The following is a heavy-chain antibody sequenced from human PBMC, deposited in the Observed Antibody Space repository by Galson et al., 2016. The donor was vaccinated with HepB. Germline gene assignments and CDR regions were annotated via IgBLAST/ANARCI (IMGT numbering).Heavy chain of an antibody. CDR1: GYTLISNH. D-gene: IGHD3-10*01. CDR2: INPSSGKT. V-gene: IGHV1-46*01. Sequence: SVKVSCKASGYTLISNHIHWVRQAPGQGLEWMGIINPSSGKTGFAQKFQGRVTMTRDTSTSTVYMELSGLRSEDTAVYYCARDRGSVVRGVIHPTYFDFWGQGTLVTVSS. J-gene: IGHJ4*02. CDR3: ARDRGSVVRGVIHPTYFDF.